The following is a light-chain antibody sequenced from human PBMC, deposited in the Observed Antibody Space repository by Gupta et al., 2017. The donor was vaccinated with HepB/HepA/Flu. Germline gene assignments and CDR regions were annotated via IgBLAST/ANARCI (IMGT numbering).Light chain of an antibody. CDR3: AAWDDSRSGL. Sequence: QSVLTQPPSASGPPGQRVTISCSGSSSNIGSNYVYWYQQLPGTAPKLLIYRNNQRPAGVPDRFSGSKSGTSASLAISGRRSEDEADYYCAAWDDSRSGLFGGGTKLTVL. J-gene: IGLJ2*01. V-gene: IGLV1-47*01. CDR1: SSNIGSNY. CDR2: RNN.